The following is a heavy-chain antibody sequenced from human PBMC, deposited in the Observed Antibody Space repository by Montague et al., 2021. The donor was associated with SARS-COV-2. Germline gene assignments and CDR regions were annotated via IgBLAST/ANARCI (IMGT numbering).Heavy chain of an antibody. J-gene: IGHJ6*02. Sequence: CAISGGSVSSNNAAWNWIRQSPSRGLEWLGRTNYRSKWHYDYAVSVKSRILIIPNTSENQFSLQLNSVTPEDTAVYYCARDAHIGSTWPFSGHGMDVWGQGTTVTVSS. CDR1: GGSVSSNNAA. CDR3: ARDAHIGSTWPFSGHGMDV. CDR2: TNYRSKWHY. V-gene: IGHV6-1*01. D-gene: IGHD6-13*01.